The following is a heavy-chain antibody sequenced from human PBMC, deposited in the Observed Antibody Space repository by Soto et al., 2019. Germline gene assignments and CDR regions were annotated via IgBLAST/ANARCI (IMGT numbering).Heavy chain of an antibody. J-gene: IGHJ6*02. D-gene: IGHD2-15*01. CDR1: GGTFRSYA. CDR3: AKTVAAHYYYGMDV. CDR2: IIPIFGTA. V-gene: IGHV1-69*12. Sequence: QVQLVQSGAEVKKPGSSVKVSCKASGGTFRSYAISWVRQAPGQGLEWMGGIIPIFGTANYTQKFQGRVTITADESTSTAYMELGSLRSEDTAVYYCAKTVAAHYYYGMDVWGQGTTVTVSS.